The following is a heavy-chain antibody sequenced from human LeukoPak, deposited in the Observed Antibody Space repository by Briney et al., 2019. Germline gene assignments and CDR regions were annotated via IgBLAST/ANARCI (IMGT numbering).Heavy chain of an antibody. CDR1: GFTFSSYW. D-gene: IGHD1-1*01. V-gene: IGHV3-74*01. J-gene: IGHJ6*02. CDR2: INSDGSST. Sequence: PGGSLRLSCAASGFTFSSYWMHWVRQAPGKGLVWVSRINSDGSSTSYADSVKGRFTISRDNAKNTLYLQMNSLRAEDTAVYYCAQHLERKYYYYGMDVWGQGTTVTVSS. CDR3: AQHLERKYYYYGMDV.